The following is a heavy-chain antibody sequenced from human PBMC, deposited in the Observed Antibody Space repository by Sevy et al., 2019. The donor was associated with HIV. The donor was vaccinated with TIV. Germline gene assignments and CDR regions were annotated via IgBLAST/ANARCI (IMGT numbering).Heavy chain of an antibody. CDR1: GFTFGDYA. Sequence: GGSLRLSCTGSGFTFGDYAMSWVRQAPGKGLEWVAFLKHKAYGGTLDYAASVKGRFSISRDDSKSIAHLQMNDLKTEDTATYYCRRWKGAQSIFDYWGQGALVTVSS. D-gene: IGHD1-1*01. CDR2: LKHKAYGGTL. CDR3: RRWKGAQSIFDY. V-gene: IGHV3-49*04. J-gene: IGHJ4*02.